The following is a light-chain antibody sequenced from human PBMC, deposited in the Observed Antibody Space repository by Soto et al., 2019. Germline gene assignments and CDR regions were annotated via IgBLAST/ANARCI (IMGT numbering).Light chain of an antibody. Sequence: IGMSQSPATLSLSSNKGATISSGASQSVSSNLAWYQQKPGQGPRLLIYGASSRATGIPARFSGSGSATEFTLTISSLQSEDFAVYFCQQYNRWPLTFGQGTKVDIK. CDR2: GAS. V-gene: IGKV3-15*01. CDR1: QSVSSN. CDR3: QQYNRWPLT. J-gene: IGKJ1*01.